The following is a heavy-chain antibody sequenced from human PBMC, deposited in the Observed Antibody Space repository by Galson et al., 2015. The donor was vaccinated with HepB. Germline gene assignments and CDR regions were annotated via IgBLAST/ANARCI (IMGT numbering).Heavy chain of an antibody. CDR2: IIPILGIA. D-gene: IGHD2-2*01. V-gene: IGHV1-69*04. CDR1: GGTFSSYA. CDR3: ARATKPGRYCSSTSCWGLAAFDI. J-gene: IGHJ3*02. Sequence: SVKVSCKASGGTFSSYAISWVRQAPGQGLEWMGRIIPILGIANYAQKFQGRVTITADKSTSTAYMELSSLRSEDTAVYYCARATKPGRYCSSTSCWGLAAFDIWGQGTMVTVSS.